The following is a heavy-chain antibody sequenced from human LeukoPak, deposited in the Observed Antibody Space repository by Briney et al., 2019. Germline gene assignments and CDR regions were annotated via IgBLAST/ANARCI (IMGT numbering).Heavy chain of an antibody. CDR2: IYYSGST. CDR1: GGSISRYY. Sequence: SETLSLTFTVSGGSISRYYWSWIRQPPGKGLEWIGYIYYSGSTNYNPSLKSRVTISVDTSKNQFSLKLSSVTAADTAVYYCARRGYSYDYYYYYYMDVWGKGTTVTVSS. V-gene: IGHV4-59*01. CDR3: ARRGYSYDYYYYYYMDV. J-gene: IGHJ6*03. D-gene: IGHD5-18*01.